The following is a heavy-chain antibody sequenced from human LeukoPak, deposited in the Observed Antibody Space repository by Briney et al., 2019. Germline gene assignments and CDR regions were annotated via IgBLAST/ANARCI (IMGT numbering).Heavy chain of an antibody. J-gene: IGHJ6*03. Sequence: PGGSLRLSCAASGFTFSSYSMNWVRQAPGKGLKWVSYISSSSSTIYYADSVKGRFTISRDNVKNSLYLQMNSLRAEDTAVYYCARIKYYYYMDVWGKGTTVTVSS. CDR3: ARIKYYYYMDV. CDR2: ISSSSSTI. CDR1: GFTFSSYS. V-gene: IGHV3-48*04.